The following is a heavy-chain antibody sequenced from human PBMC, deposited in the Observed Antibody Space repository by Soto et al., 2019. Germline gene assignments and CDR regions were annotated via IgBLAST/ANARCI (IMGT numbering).Heavy chain of an antibody. Sequence: SGPTLVNPTETLTLTCTVSGLSLSNGRLGVSWIRQPPGKALEWLAHIFSNDDKSYSTSLKSRLTISKDTSRSQVVLTMTNMDPVDSATYYCAIIKDRSRQESYLASFDPWGQGTLVTVSS. J-gene: IGHJ5*02. D-gene: IGHD2-2*01. CDR1: GLSLSNGRLG. CDR3: AIIKDRSRQESYLASFDP. CDR2: IFSNDDK. V-gene: IGHV2-26*01.